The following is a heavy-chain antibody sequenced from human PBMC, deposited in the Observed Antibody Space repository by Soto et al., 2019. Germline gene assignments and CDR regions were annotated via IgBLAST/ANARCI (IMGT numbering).Heavy chain of an antibody. V-gene: IGHV3-23*01. Sequence: GGSLRLSCAASGFTFSSYSMNWVRQAPGKGLEWVSTITDSGGSTDYADSVKGRFTISRDNSKSTLYLQMNNLRADDTAVYYCAKLYWNPRYFDYWGQGARVTVSS. J-gene: IGHJ4*02. CDR3: AKLYWNPRYFDY. D-gene: IGHD1-1*01. CDR2: ITDSGGST. CDR1: GFTFSSYS.